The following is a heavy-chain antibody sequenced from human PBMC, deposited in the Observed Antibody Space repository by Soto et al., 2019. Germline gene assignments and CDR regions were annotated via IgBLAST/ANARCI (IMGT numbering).Heavy chain of an antibody. CDR1: GFTFSSYA. D-gene: IGHD2-21*02. CDR2: ISGSGGTT. V-gene: IGHV3-23*01. J-gene: IGHJ4*02. CDR3: AVTNCGGDCFAPHFDY. Sequence: PGGSLRLSCAASGFTFSSYAMSWVRQAPGKGLEWVSGISGSGGTTYYADSVKGRFTISRDNSKNTLYLQMSSLRAEDTAVYYCAVTNCGGDCFAPHFDYWGQGTLVTVSS.